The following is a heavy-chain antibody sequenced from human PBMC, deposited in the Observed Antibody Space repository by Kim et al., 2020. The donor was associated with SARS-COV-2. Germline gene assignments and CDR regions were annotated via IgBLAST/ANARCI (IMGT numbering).Heavy chain of an antibody. J-gene: IGHJ5*02. CDR2: INPSGGST. CDR3: AREGAVAGMGGLNWFDP. CDR1: GYTFTSYY. V-gene: IGHV1-46*01. D-gene: IGHD6-19*01. Sequence: ASVKVSCKASGYTFTSYYMHWVRQAPGQGLEWMGIINPSGGSTSYAQKFQGRVTMTRDTSTSTVYMELSSLRSEDTAVYYCAREGAVAGMGGLNWFDPWGQGTLVTVSS.